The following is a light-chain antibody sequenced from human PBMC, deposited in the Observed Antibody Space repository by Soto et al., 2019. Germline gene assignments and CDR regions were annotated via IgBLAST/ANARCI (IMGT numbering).Light chain of an antibody. J-gene: IGKJ5*01. CDR3: QQYGSSPT. Sequence: ETVLTQSPATLSLSPGERATLSCGASQSVSSNYLAWYQQKRGLAPRLLIYDASSRATGIPDRVSGSGSGTDFTLTISRLEPEDVAVYYCQQYGSSPTFGQRTRLEIK. CDR1: QSVSSNY. V-gene: IGKV3D-20*01. CDR2: DAS.